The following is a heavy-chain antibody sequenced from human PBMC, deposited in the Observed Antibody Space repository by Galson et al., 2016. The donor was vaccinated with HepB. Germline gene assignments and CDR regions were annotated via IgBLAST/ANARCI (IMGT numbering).Heavy chain of an antibody. Sequence: ETLSLTCAVYGGSFSGYYWSWIRQPPGKGLEWIGEINHSGSTNYNPSLKSRVTISVDTSKNQFSLKLSSVTAADTAVYYCVRDAPGDGTEYDYWGLGTLVTVSS. CDR2: INHSGST. CDR3: VRDAPGDGTEYDY. D-gene: IGHD1-7*01. J-gene: IGHJ4*02. V-gene: IGHV4-34*01. CDR1: GGSFSGYY.